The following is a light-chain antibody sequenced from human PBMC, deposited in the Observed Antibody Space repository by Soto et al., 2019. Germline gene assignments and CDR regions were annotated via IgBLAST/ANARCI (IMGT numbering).Light chain of an antibody. CDR2: SDN. J-gene: IGLJ2*01. CDR3: GTWDDSLNGPV. CDR1: SSNIGSNT. V-gene: IGLV1-44*01. Sequence: QPVLTQAPSASGTPGQRVSISCSGSSSNIGSNTVNWYQQLPGTAPKLLIFSDNQRPSGVPDRFSGAKSGTSASLAISGLQSEDEADYYCGTWDDSLNGPVFGGGTKVSVL.